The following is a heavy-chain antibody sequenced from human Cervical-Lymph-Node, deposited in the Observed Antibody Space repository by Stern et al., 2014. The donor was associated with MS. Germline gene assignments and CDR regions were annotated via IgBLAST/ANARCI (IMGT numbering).Heavy chain of an antibody. J-gene: IGHJ4*02. V-gene: IGHV4-30-4*01. Sequence: EPAPGLVKPSQTLSLTCSVSGGSISRGDNYWSWIRQPPGKGLEWIGYIYYIRSTFYNPSLKSRVTMSVATSTHPFSLQLSSVTAADAAVYYCARGGGGGDDSSAYQLFDYWGQGTLVTVSS. CDR2: IYYIRST. CDR3: ARGGGGGDDSSAYQLFDY. D-gene: IGHD3-22*01. CDR1: GGSISRGDNY.